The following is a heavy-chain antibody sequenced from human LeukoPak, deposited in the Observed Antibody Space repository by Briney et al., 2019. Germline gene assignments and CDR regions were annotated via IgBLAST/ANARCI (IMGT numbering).Heavy chain of an antibody. V-gene: IGHV3-48*03. CDR2: ISSSGSTI. CDR1: GFTFSSYE. D-gene: IGHD6-19*01. Sequence: PGGSLRLSCAASGFTFSSYEMNWVRQAPGKGLEWVSYISSSGSTIYYADSVKGRFTISRDNAKNSLYLQMNSLRAEDTAVYYCARAIIAVADDAFDIWGQGTMVTVSS. J-gene: IGHJ3*02. CDR3: ARAIIAVADDAFDI.